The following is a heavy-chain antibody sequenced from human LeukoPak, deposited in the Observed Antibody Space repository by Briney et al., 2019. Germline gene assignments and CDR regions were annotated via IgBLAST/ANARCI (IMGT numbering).Heavy chain of an antibody. CDR3: ARAVSYIATAGTGRDY. D-gene: IGHD6-13*01. CDR2: INPSGGST. V-gene: IGHV1-46*01. Sequence: ASVKVSCKASGYTFTSYYMHWVRQAPGQGLEWMGIINPSGGSTSYAQKFQGRVTMTRDTSTSTVYMELSSLRSEDTAVYYCARAVSYIATAGTGRDYWGQGTLVTVSS. J-gene: IGHJ4*02. CDR1: GYTFTSYY.